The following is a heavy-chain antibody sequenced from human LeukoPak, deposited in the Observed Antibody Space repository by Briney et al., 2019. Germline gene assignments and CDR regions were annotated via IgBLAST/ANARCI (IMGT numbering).Heavy chain of an antibody. J-gene: IGHJ4*02. CDR3: ARSYDSSGYYQYYFDY. CDR1: GYSFTSYW. D-gene: IGHD3-22*01. Sequence: GESLKISCKGSGYSFTSYWIGWVRQMPGKGLDWMGIIYPGDSDTLYRPSFQGQVTISADKSISTAYLQWSSLKASDTAMYYCARSYDSSGYYQYYFDYWGQGTLVTVSS. V-gene: IGHV5-51*01. CDR2: IYPGDSDT.